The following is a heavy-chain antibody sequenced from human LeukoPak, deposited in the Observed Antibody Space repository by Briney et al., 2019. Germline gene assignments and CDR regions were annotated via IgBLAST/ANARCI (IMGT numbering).Heavy chain of an antibody. CDR3: VKEGDDSSGYHQEFDY. V-gene: IGHV3-64D*06. J-gene: IGHJ4*02. D-gene: IGHD3-22*01. CDR1: GFTFSSYA. Sequence: PGGSLRLSCSASGFTFSSYAMHWVRQAPGKGLEYVSAISSNGGSTYYADSVKGRFTISRDNSKNTLYLQMSSLRAEDTAVYYCVKEGDDSSGYHQEFDYWGQGTPVTVSS. CDR2: ISSNGGST.